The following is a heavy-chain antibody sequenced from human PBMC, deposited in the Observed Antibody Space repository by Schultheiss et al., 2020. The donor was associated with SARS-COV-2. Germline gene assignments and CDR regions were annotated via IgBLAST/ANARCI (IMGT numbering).Heavy chain of an antibody. J-gene: IGHJ3*02. D-gene: IGHD3-22*01. CDR2: IYTSGST. CDR3: ARFSENYYDSSAFDI. Sequence: SETLSLTCTVSGGSISSYYWSWIRQPAGKGLEWIGRIYTSGSTNYNPSLKSRVTMSVDTSKNQFSLKLSSVTAADTAVYYCARFSENYYDSSAFDIWGQGTMVTVSS. V-gene: IGHV4-4*07. CDR1: GGSISSYY.